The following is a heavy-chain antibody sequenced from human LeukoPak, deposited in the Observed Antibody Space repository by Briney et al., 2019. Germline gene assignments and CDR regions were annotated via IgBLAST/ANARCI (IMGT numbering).Heavy chain of an antibody. CDR1: GGSISSYD. CDR3: AREITIFGVVPLGDPFDI. CDR2: IYTSGST. V-gene: IGHV4-4*07. D-gene: IGHD3-3*01. Sequence: SGTLSLTWTVSGGSISSYDWSWIRQPAGKGLEWIGRIYTSGSTNYNPSLKSRVTMSVDTSKNQFSLKLSSVTAADTAVYYCAREITIFGVVPLGDPFDIWGQGTMVTVSS. J-gene: IGHJ3*02.